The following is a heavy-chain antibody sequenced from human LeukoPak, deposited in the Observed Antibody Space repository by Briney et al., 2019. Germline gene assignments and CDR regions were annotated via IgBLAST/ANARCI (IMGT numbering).Heavy chain of an antibody. J-gene: IGHJ4*02. V-gene: IGHV1-3*03. D-gene: IGHD3-22*01. CDR2: INADNSNT. CDR1: GYTFTSYV. Sequence: ASVKVSCKASGYTFTSYVMHWVRQAPGQRPEWMGWINADNSNTKYSQEFQGRVTITRDTSASTAYMDLNSLRSEDMAVYYCAVGDYYYDTRFDYWGQGTLVTVSS. CDR3: AVGDYYYDTRFDY.